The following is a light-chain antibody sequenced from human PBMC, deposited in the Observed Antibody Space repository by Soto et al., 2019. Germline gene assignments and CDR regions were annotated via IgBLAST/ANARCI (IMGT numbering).Light chain of an antibody. J-gene: IGKJ1*01. V-gene: IGKV1-39*01. CDR2: AAS. Sequence: DIQMTQSPSSLSASVGDRVTITCRASQGISTYLNCYQQKPGKAPKLLIYAASSLQSGVPSRFSGSGSETDFTLTISSLQPEDFATYSCQQSYSTTWTFGQGTKV. CDR1: QGISTY. CDR3: QQSYSTTWT.